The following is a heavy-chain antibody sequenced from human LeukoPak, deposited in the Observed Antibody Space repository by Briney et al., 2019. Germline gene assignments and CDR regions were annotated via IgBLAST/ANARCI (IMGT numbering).Heavy chain of an antibody. J-gene: IGHJ5*02. CDR3: ARSYDFWSGYSLGGWFDP. CDR2: IYTSGST. V-gene: IGHV4-4*07. D-gene: IGHD3-3*01. Sequence: PSETLSLTCTVSGGSISSYYWSWIRRPAGKGLEWIGRIYTSGSTNYNPSLKSRVTMSVDTSKNQFSLKLSSVTAADTAVYYCARSYDFWSGYSLGGWFDPWGQGTLVTVSS. CDR1: GGSISSYY.